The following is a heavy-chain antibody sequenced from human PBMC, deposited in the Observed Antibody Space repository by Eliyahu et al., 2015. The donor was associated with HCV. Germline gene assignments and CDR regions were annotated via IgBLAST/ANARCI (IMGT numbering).Heavy chain of an antibody. D-gene: IGHD6-13*01. CDR3: AKASSNSWFFDH. J-gene: IGHJ4*02. Sequence: EVQLLESGGGLEQPGGSLRLSCAASGFTFSNFAMSWVRQAPGKGLEWVSGISDNGVRTYYADSLKGRSTISRDNSKNTLHLQMHSLRAEDTAIYYCAKASSNSWFFDHWGQGTLVTVSS. CDR2: ISDNGVRT. V-gene: IGHV3-23*01. CDR1: GFTFSNFA.